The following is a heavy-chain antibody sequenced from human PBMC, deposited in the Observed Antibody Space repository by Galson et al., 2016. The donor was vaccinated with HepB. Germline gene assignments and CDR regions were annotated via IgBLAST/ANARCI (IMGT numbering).Heavy chain of an antibody. CDR1: GFSVSSYA. CDR2: ISGSGDKT. J-gene: IGHJ3*02. V-gene: IGHV3-23*01. Sequence: SLRLSCAASGFSVSSYALGWVRQPPGKGLEWVSTISGSGDKTYYIDSVKGRFTISRDNSKNTLYLQMKSLRAEDTALYYCAKDRASVPDAFDIWGQGTVVTVSS. CDR3: AKDRASVPDAFDI. D-gene: IGHD2-2*01.